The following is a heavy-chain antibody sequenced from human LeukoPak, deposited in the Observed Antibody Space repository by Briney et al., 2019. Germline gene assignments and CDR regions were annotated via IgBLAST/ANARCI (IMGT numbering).Heavy chain of an antibody. V-gene: IGHV3-21*01. CDR2: ISSSSSYI. D-gene: IGHD3-16*02. J-gene: IGHJ5*02. CDR1: GFTFSSYS. CDR3: ARFEKLELSYYDYVWGSYRPNWFDP. Sequence: GGSLRLSCAASGFTFSSYSMNWVRQAPGKGLEWVSSISSSSSYIYYADSVKGRFTISRDNAKNSLYLQMNSLRAEDTAVYYCARFEKLELSYYDYVWGSYRPNWFDPWGQGTLVTVSS.